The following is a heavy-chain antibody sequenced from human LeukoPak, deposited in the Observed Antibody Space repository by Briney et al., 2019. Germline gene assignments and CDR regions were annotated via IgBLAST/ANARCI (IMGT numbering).Heavy chain of an antibody. D-gene: IGHD2-2*01. CDR1: GFTFSSYA. V-gene: IGHV3-21*01. J-gene: IGHJ3*02. CDR2: ISSSSSYI. Sequence: PGGSLRLSGAASGFTFSSYAMSWVRQAPGKGLEWVSSISSSSSYIYYADSVKGRFTISRDNAKNSLYLQMNSLRAEDTAVYYCARDPGYCSSTSCYEIPNAFDIWGQGTMVTVSS. CDR3: ARDPGYCSSTSCYEIPNAFDI.